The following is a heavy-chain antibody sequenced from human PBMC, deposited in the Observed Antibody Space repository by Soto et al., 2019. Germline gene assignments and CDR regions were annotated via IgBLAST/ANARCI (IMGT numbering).Heavy chain of an antibody. CDR1: GGTFSSYA. J-gene: IGHJ6*02. CDR3: AGAFEVYGYYAGVYYYYYGMDV. CDR2: IIPIFGTA. V-gene: IGHV1-69*06. Sequence: QVQLVQSGAEVKKPGSSVKVSCKASGGTFSSYAISWVRQAPGQGLEWMGGIIPIFGTANYAQKFQSRVTITADNSTSTAYMELSSLISEDTAVYYCAGAFEVYGYYAGVYYYYYGMDVWGQGTTVTVSS. D-gene: IGHD4-17*01.